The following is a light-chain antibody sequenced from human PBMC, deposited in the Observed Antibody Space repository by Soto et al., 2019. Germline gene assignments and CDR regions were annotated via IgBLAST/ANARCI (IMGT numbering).Light chain of an antibody. J-gene: IGLJ2*01. Sequence: SYELTQPPSVSVSPGQTASIPCSGDKLGDRFACWYQQKPGQSPVMVIYQDTRRPSGIPERFSGSNSGNTATLTISGTQAMDEADSYCQAWESSTGVFFGGGTKVTVL. CDR3: QAWESSTGVF. V-gene: IGLV3-1*01. CDR1: KLGDRF. CDR2: QDT.